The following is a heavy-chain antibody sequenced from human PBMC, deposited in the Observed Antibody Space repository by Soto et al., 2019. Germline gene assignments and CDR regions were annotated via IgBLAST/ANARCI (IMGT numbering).Heavy chain of an antibody. CDR2: IYPSGST. CDR3: ARALWEVGGAFDI. V-gene: IGHV4-30-2*01. Sequence: SETLSLPCAFSGGSISIGGYSWSWIRQPPGKGLEWIGYIYPSGSTYYNPSLRSRVTISVDRSKDQFSLNLSSVTAADTAVYYCARALWEVGGAFDIWGQGTMVT. D-gene: IGHD1-26*01. CDR1: GGSISIGGYS. J-gene: IGHJ3*02.